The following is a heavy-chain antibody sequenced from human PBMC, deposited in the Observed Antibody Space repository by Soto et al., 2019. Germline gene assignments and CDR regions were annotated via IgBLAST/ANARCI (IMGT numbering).Heavy chain of an antibody. D-gene: IGHD2-2*01. CDR2: IYPGDSDT. V-gene: IGHV5-51*01. CDR1: GYSFTSYW. Sequence: GESLKISCKGSGYSFTSYWIGWVRQMPGKGLEWMGIIYPGDSDTRYSPSFQGQVTISADKSISTAYLQWSSLKASDTAMYYCARPPLLSLYAFDIWGQGTMVTVSS. J-gene: IGHJ3*02. CDR3: ARPPLLSLYAFDI.